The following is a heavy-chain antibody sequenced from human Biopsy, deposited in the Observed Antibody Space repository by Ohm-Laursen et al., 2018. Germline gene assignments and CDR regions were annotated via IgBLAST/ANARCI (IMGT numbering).Heavy chain of an antibody. Sequence: TLSLTCIVSGDSVTKYYWSWIRQPPGKGLEWIGHIYYSVMTNYNPSLQSRVSISVDTSRNQVSLTLSYVTAADSAVYYCARDSGILNYGNFKYYHYYGMDVWGQGTKVTVSS. J-gene: IGHJ6*02. V-gene: IGHV4-59*02. D-gene: IGHD4-11*01. CDR1: GDSVTKYY. CDR3: ARDSGILNYGNFKYYHYYGMDV. CDR2: IYYSVMT.